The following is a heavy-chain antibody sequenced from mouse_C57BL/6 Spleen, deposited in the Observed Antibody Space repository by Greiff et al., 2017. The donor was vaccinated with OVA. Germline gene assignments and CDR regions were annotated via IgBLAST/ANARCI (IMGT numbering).Heavy chain of an antibody. CDR2: LYPRSGNT. CDR1: GYTFTSYG. Sequence: QVQLQQSGAELARPGASVKLSCKASGYTFTSYGISWVKQRTGQGLEWIGELYPRSGNTSSNETFKGKATLTADKSSSTAYMELRSLTSEDSAVYFGARYPPTVVEDFDVWGTGTTVTVAS. V-gene: IGHV1-81*01. CDR3: ARYPPTVVEDFDV. J-gene: IGHJ1*03. D-gene: IGHD1-1*01.